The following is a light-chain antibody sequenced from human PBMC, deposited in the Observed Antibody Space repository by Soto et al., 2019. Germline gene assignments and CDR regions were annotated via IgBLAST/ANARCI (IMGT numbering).Light chain of an antibody. V-gene: IGKV1-5*01. CDR3: QQYTNTNNPWM. Sequence: DIQVPQSPPTLSSSLGDRVTITFRAIQTISTWMAWYQQKPGKAPKLLVYDASTLQSGVASRFSGSGSGTEFTLIISGLQPDDSATYYCQQYTNTNNPWMFGQGTKVDI. CDR1: QTISTW. J-gene: IGKJ1*01. CDR2: DAS.